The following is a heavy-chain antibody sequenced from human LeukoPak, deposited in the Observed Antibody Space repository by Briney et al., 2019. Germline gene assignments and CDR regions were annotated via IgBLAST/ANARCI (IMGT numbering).Heavy chain of an antibody. J-gene: IGHJ4*02. V-gene: IGHV3-9*01. CDR2: ISWNSGSI. D-gene: IGHD6-6*01. CDR3: AKAPYSSSPPVFFDY. CDR1: GFTFDDYA. Sequence: GRSLRLSCAASGFTFDDYAMHWVRQAPGKGLEWVSGISWNSGSIGYADSVKGRFTISRDNAKNSLYLQMNSLRAEDTALYYWAKAPYSSSPPVFFDYWGQGTLVTVSS.